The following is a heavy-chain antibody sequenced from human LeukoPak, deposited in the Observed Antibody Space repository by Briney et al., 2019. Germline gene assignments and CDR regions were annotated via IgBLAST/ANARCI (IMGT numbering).Heavy chain of an antibody. CDR1: GFTVSSNY. J-gene: IGHJ5*02. CDR3: ARDYYGP. V-gene: IGHV3-53*05. CDR2: IYSGVST. Sequence: GGSLRLSCAASGFTVSSNYMNWVRQAPGKGLEWVSGIYSGVSTYYADSVKGRFTISRDNSKNTLFLQMNSLRVEDTAVYYCARDYYGPWGQGTLVTVSS. D-gene: IGHD3-22*01.